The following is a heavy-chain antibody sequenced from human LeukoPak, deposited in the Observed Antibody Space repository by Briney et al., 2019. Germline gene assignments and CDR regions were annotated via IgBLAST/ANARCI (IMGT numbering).Heavy chain of an antibody. V-gene: IGHV3-48*04. J-gene: IGHJ6*02. Sequence: GGSLRLSCAASGFTFSSYSMNWVRQAPGKGLEWVSYISSSSSTIYYADSVKGRFTISRDNAKNSLYLQMSSLRAEDTAVYYCARLPARPGWYDLLYYYGMDVWGQGTTVTVSS. D-gene: IGHD6-19*01. CDR2: ISSSSSTI. CDR1: GFTFSSYS. CDR3: ARLPARPGWYDLLYYYGMDV.